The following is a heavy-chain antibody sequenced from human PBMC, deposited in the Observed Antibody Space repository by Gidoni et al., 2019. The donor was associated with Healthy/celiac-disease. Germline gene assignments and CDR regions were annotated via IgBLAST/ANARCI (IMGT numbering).Heavy chain of an antibody. CDR1: GFTFSSYA. J-gene: IGHJ4*02. CDR3: AKDFYDSSGLGYFDY. D-gene: IGHD3-22*01. V-gene: IGHV3-23*01. Sequence: EVQLLESGVGLVQPVGSLRLSCAASGFTFSSYAMSWVRQAPGKGLEWVSAISGRGGSTYYADSVKGRFTISRDNSKNTLYLQMNSRRAEDTAVYYCAKDFYDSSGLGYFDYWGQGTLVTVSS. CDR2: ISGRGGST.